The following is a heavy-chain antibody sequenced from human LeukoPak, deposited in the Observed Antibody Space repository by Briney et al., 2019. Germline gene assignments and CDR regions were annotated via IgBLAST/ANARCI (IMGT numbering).Heavy chain of an antibody. D-gene: IGHD3-10*01. J-gene: IGHJ4*02. CDR3: ARGSQTAITMVRGVVYFDY. V-gene: IGHV3-48*03. CDR2: ISSSGSTI. CDR1: GFTFSSYE. Sequence: GGSLRLSCAASGFTFSSYEMNWVRQAPGKGLEWVSYISSSGSTIYYADSVKGRFTISRDNAKNSLYLQMNSLRAEDTAVYYCARGSQTAITMVRGVVYFDYWGQGTLVTVSS.